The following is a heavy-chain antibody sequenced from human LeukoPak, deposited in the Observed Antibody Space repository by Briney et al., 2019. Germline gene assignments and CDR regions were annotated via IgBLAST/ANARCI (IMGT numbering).Heavy chain of an antibody. D-gene: IGHD6-19*01. CDR2: INHSGST. Sequence: SETLSLTCAVYGGSFSGYYWSWIRQPPGKGLEWIGEINHSGSTDYNPSLKSRVTISVDTSKNQFSLKLSSVTAADTAVYYCATNSSGWFDPWGQGTLVTVSS. CDR1: GGSFSGYY. V-gene: IGHV4-34*01. J-gene: IGHJ5*02. CDR3: ATNSSGWFDP.